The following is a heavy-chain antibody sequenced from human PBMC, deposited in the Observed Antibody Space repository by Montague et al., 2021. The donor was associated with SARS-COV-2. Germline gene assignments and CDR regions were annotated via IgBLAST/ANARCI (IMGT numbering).Heavy chain of an antibody. J-gene: IGHJ3*02. D-gene: IGHD3-22*01. CDR1: GGSISSYY. CDR2: IYYSGST. Sequence: SETLSLTCTASGGSISSYYWSWIRQPPGKGLEWIGYIYYSGSTNYNPSLKSRVTISLDTSKNQFSLKLNSVTAADTAVYYCARGSYDPDAFDIWGQGTMVTVSS. CDR3: ARGSYDPDAFDI. V-gene: IGHV4-59*01.